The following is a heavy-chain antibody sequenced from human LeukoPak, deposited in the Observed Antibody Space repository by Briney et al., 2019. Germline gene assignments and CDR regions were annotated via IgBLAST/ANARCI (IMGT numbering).Heavy chain of an antibody. CDR1: GYTFTNYG. Sequence: GASVEVSCKASGYTFTNYGISWVRQAPGQGLEWMGWISAYNGNTKYAQKLQGRVTMTTDTSTSTAYMELRSLRSDDTAVYYCARAVVTADSDAFDIWGQGTMVTVSS. CDR3: ARAVVTADSDAFDI. D-gene: IGHD2-21*02. CDR2: ISAYNGNT. V-gene: IGHV1-18*01. J-gene: IGHJ3*02.